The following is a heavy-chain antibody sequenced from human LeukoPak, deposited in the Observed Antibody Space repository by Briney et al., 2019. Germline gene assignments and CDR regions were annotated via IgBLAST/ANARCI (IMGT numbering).Heavy chain of an antibody. J-gene: IGHJ3*02. CDR2: IIPIFGIA. D-gene: IGHD2-2*01. CDR1: GGTFSSYA. V-gene: IGHV1-69*13. CDR3: ARDRLTFCSSTSCHTPDAFDI. Sequence: SVKVSCKASGGTFSSYAISWGRPAPGQGLERMGGIIPIFGIANYAQTFQGRVTITADESTHTAYMELSSLRSEDTAVYCCARDRLTFCSSTSCHTPDAFDIWGQGTMVTVSS.